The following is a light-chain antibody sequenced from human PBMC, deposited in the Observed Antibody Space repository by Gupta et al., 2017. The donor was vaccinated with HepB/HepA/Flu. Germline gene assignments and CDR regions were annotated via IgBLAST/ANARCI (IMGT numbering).Light chain of an antibody. CDR1: QGISSY. CDR3: QQLNSYPLT. J-gene: IGKJ4*01. Sequence: DIQLTQSPSFLSASVGDRVTITCRASQGISSYLAWYQQKPGEAPKLLIYAASTLQSGVPSRFSGSGSGTEFTLTISSLHPEDFATYYCQQLNSYPLTFGGGTKVEIK. V-gene: IGKV1-9*01. CDR2: AAS.